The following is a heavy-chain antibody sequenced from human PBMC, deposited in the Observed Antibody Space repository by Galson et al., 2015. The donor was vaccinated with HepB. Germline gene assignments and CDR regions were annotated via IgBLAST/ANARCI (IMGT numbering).Heavy chain of an antibody. CDR3: ATDPGRRYYYYNMDI. CDR2: VIPIFGAT. V-gene: IGHV1-69*01. Sequence: KVSCKVSGGTFNSYAISWVRLAPGQRLEWMGGVIPIFGATDYAQKFQGRVTITADDSTGTVYMQLSSLRPEDTAVYYCATDPGRRYYYYNMDIWGKGTTVTVSS. CDR1: GGTFNSYA. J-gene: IGHJ6*03.